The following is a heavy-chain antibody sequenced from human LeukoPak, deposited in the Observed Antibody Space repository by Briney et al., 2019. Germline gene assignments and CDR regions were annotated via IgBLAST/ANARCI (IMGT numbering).Heavy chain of an antibody. V-gene: IGHV1-69*13. CDR2: IIPIFGTA. J-gene: IGHJ4*02. CDR1: GGTFSSYA. CDR3: ARPSGYSSGWADYFDY. D-gene: IGHD6-19*01. Sequence: ASVKVSCKASGGTFSSYAINWVRQAPGQGLGWMGGIIPIFGTANYAQKFQGRVTITADESTSTAYMELSSLRSEDTAVYYCARPSGYSSGWADYFDYWGQGTLVTVSS.